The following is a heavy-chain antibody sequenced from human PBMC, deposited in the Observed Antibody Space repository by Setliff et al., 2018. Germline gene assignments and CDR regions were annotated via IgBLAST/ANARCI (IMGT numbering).Heavy chain of an antibody. Sequence: LTCSVSGYSITTGHYWGWIRQSPGRGLEWIGSIYNDGSTHYNPSLRSRITLSVDTSKNQFSLRLSSVAAADTAIYYCARHRYVSGWPEDFWGQGTLVTVSS. CDR1: GYSITTGHY. J-gene: IGHJ4*02. V-gene: IGHV4-38-2*02. CDR3: ARHRYVSGWPEDF. CDR2: IYNDGST. D-gene: IGHD6-19*01.